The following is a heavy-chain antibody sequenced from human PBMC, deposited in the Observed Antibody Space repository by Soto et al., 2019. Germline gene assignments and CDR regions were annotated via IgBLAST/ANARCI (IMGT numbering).Heavy chain of an antibody. V-gene: IGHV1-2*02. D-gene: IGHD3-16*02. Sequence: GASVKVSCKASGYTFTGYYMHWVRQAPGQGLEWMGWINPNSGGTNYAQKFQGRVTMTRDTSISTAYMELSRLRSDDTAVYYCARVVGRLGELSFSVLGYFDYWGQGTLVTVSS. CDR2: INPNSGGT. J-gene: IGHJ4*02. CDR3: ARVVGRLGELSFSVLGYFDY. CDR1: GYTFTGYY.